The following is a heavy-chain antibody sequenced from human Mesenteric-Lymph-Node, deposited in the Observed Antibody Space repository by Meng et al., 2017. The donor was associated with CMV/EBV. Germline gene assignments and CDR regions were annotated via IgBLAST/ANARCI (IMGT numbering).Heavy chain of an antibody. CDR1: GGSVSSGSYY. V-gene: IGHV4-61*01. CDR2: IYYSGST. Sequence: SETLSLTCTVSGGSVSSGSYYWSWIRQPPGKGLEWIGYIYYSGSTNYNPSLKSRVTISVDTSKNQFSLRLRSVTAADTALYYCARGRDAGYTNSGGWFDPWGQATLVTVSS. CDR3: ARGRDAGYTNSGGWFDP. D-gene: IGHD6-13*01. J-gene: IGHJ5*02.